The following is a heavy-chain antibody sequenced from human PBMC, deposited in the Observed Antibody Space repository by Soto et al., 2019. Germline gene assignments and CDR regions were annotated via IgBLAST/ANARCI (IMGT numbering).Heavy chain of an antibody. D-gene: IGHD3-10*01. CDR1: GGSISSGDYY. J-gene: IGHJ4*02. CDR2: MYYSGST. CDR3: ARERGYYGSGSYYLYFDY. V-gene: IGHV4-30-4*01. Sequence: SETLSLTCTVSGGSISSGDYYWSWIRQPPGKGLEWIGYMYYSGSTYYNPSLKSRVTISVDTSKNQFSLKLSSVTAADTAVYYCARERGYYGSGSYYLYFDYWGQGTLVTVSS.